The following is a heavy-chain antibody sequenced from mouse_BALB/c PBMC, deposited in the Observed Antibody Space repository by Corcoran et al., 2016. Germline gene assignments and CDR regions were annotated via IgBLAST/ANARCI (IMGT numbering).Heavy chain of an antibody. J-gene: IGHJ1*01. CDR1: GFNIKATY. V-gene: IGHV14-3*02. CDR2: IDPANGNT. CDR3: ANWDWYVDV. D-gene: IGHD4-1*01. Sequence: EVQLQQSGAELVKPGASVKLSCTASGFNIKATYMHWVKQRPEQGLEWIGRIDPANGNTKYDPKFQGKATITADTSSNTAYLQLSSLTSEDTAVYYCANWDWYVDVWGAGTTVTVSS.